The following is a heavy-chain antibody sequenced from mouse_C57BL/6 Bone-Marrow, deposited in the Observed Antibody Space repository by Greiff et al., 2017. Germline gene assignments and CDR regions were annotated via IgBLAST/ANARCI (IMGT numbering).Heavy chain of an antibody. Sequence: VQLQQSGPELVKPGASVKISCKASGYTFTDYYMNWVKQSHGKSLEWIGDINPNNGGTSYNQKFKGKATLTVDKSSSTAYMDLRSLTSEDAAVYYCAREAITTVVADFDYWGQGTTLTVSS. CDR2: INPNNGGT. CDR3: AREAITTVVADFDY. CDR1: GYTFTDYY. D-gene: IGHD1-1*01. J-gene: IGHJ2*01. V-gene: IGHV1-26*01.